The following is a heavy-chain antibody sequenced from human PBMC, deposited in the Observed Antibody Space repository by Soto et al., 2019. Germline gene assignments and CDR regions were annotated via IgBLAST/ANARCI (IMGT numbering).Heavy chain of an antibody. CDR1: GGTFSSYA. CDR2: IIPIFGTA. V-gene: IGHV1-69*13. J-gene: IGHJ4*02. Sequence: SVKVSCKASGGTFSSYAISWVRQAPGQGLEWMGGIIPIFGTANYAQKFQGRVTITADESTSTAYMGLSSLRSEDTAVYYCARGPGYYYDSSGYREQAYWGQGTLVTVSS. D-gene: IGHD3-22*01. CDR3: ARGPGYYYDSSGYREQAY.